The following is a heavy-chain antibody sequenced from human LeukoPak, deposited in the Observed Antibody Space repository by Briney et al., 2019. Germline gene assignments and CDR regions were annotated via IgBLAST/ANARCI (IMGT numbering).Heavy chain of an antibody. CDR3: ARGRGSWNDVIWFDP. J-gene: IGHJ5*02. D-gene: IGHD1-1*01. CDR2: ISAYNGNT. Sequence: ASVKVSCKASGYTFTSYGISWVRQAPGQGLEWMGWISAYNGNTNYAQKLQGRVTMTTDTSTSTAYMELRSLRSEDTAVYYCARGRGSWNDVIWFDPWGQGTLVTVSS. CDR1: GYTFTSYG. V-gene: IGHV1-18*01.